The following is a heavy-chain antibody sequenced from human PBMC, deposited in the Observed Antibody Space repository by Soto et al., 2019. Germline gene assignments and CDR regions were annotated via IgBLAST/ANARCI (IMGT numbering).Heavy chain of an antibody. D-gene: IGHD6-13*01. CDR1: NASISSRKW. Sequence: SETLSLTCTVSNASISSRKWWTWVRQTPGKGLEWIGEIYHSGSINHNPSLKSRVTMSLDKSKNQFSLKMTSVTAADTAVYYCARSFGVAAAGPFDYWGQGTLVTVSS. J-gene: IGHJ4*02. V-gene: IGHV4-4*02. CDR3: ARSFGVAAAGPFDY. CDR2: IYHSGSI.